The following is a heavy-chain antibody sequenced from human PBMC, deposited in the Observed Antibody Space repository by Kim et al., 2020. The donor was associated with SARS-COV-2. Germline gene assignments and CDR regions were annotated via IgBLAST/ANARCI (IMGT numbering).Heavy chain of an antibody. V-gene: IGHV3-30*18. J-gene: IGHJ4*02. CDR2: ISYDGSNK. D-gene: IGHD2-15*01. CDR1: GFTISSYG. CDR3: AKDDGGVSDY. Sequence: GGSLRLSCAASGFTISSYGMHWVRQAPGKGLEWVAVISYDGSNKYYADSVKGRFTISRDNSKNTLYLQMNSLRAEDTAVYYCAKDDGGVSDYWGQGTLVTVSS.